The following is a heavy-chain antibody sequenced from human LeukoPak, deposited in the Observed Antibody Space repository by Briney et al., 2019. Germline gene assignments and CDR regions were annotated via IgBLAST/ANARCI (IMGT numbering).Heavy chain of an antibody. CDR1: GFTFSNYE. V-gene: IGHV3-48*03. CDR3: VQGVVTRSFDT. J-gene: IGHJ3*02. D-gene: IGHD2-21*02. CDR2: IASSAFTI. Sequence: GGSLRLSCVASGFTFSNYEMYWVRQAPGKGLEWVSYIASSAFTIYYADSVKGRFTISRDNANNSLYLQMNSLRVEDTAVYYCVQGVVTRSFDTWGQGTMVTVSS.